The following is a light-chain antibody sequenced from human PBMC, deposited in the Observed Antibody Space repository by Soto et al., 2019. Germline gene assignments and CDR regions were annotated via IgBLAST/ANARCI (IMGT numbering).Light chain of an antibody. CDR3: QQYDNSLYT. V-gene: IGKV3-20*01. J-gene: IGKJ2*01. Sequence: EIVLTQSPGTLSLSPGERATLSCRASQSVSSTYLAWYQQKPGQAPSLLIYGASTRATGIPDRFSGSGSGTDFTLTISRLEPEDFAVYYCQQYDNSLYTFGQGTKLEI. CDR1: QSVSSTY. CDR2: GAS.